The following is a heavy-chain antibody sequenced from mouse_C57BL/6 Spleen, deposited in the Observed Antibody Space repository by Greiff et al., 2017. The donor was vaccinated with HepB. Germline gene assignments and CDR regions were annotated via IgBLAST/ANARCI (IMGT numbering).Heavy chain of an antibody. CDR3: ARGGSDSSGYDY. V-gene: IGHV1-55*01. CDR2: IYPGSGST. D-gene: IGHD3-2*02. Sequence: QVQLQQSGAELVKPGASVKMSCKASGYTFTSYWITWVKQRPGQGLEWIGDIYPGSGSTNYNEKFKSKATLTVDTSSSTAYMQLSSLTSEDSAVYYCARGGSDSSGYDYWGQGTTLTVSS. CDR1: GYTFTSYW. J-gene: IGHJ2*01.